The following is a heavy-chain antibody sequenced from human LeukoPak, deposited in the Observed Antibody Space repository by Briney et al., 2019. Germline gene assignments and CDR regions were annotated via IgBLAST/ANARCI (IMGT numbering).Heavy chain of an antibody. CDR3: ARHVLYSYGPQWWFDP. J-gene: IGHJ5*02. CDR2: IDASDSYT. V-gene: IGHV5-10-1*01. Sequence: GESLRISRQGSGYSFTNYRISWVRHMPGRGLEWMGWIDASDSYTNDSPSFQGHVTISADKSSSTAYLQWSSLKASDTAIYYWARHVLYSYGPQWWFDPWGQGTLVTVSS. CDR1: GYSFTNYR. D-gene: IGHD5-18*01.